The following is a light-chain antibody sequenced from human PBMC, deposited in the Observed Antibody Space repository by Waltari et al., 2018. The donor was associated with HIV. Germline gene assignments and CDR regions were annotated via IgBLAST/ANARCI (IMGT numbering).Light chain of an antibody. CDR2: EVS. Sequence: QSALTQPPSASGSLGQSVTISCTGTTSDVGAYHYLSWYQQHPGNAPKLMIFEVSKRPSGVPDRFSGSKSGTTASLTVSGLQAEDEAEYYCSSYAGSNNVVFGGGTKLTVL. V-gene: IGLV2-8*01. J-gene: IGLJ2*01. CDR1: TSDVGAYHY. CDR3: SSYAGSNNVV.